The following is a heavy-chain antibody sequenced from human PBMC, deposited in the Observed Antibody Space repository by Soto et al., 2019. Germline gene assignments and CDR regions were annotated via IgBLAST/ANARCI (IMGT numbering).Heavy chain of an antibody. CDR1: GGSISSGGYY. CDR2: IYYSGST. Sequence: PSETLSLTCTVSGGSISSGGYYWSWIRQHPGKGLEWIGYIYYSGSTYYNPSLKCRVTISVDTSKNQFSLKLSSVTAADTAVYYCARVKDIVVVPAYYFDYWGQGTLVTVSS. V-gene: IGHV4-31*03. J-gene: IGHJ4*02. D-gene: IGHD2-2*01. CDR3: ARVKDIVVVPAYYFDY.